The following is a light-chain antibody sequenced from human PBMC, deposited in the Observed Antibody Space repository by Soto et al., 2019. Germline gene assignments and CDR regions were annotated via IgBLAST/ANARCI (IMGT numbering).Light chain of an antibody. J-gene: IGLJ2*01. V-gene: IGLV2-14*03. Sequence: QSALTQPASVSGSPGQSITISCTGTSSDVGGYNFVSWYQQHPGKAPKLLIFDVSNRPSGVSNRFSGSKSGNTASLTISGLQAEDEADYYCTSYTSSSPVEIGGGTKVTVL. CDR3: TSYTSSSPVE. CDR1: SSDVGGYNF. CDR2: DVS.